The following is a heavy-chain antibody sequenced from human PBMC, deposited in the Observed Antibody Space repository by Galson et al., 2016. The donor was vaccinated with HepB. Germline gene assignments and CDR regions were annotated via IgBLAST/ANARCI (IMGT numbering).Heavy chain of an antibody. V-gene: IGHV3-30*18. CDR3: AKDNSIAVAVSWFDP. J-gene: IGHJ5*02. CDR2: ISYDGSKK. D-gene: IGHD6-13*01. Sequence: EWVAFISYDGSKKYYADSVKGRFTISRDNSKNTLYLQMNSLRAEDTAVFYCAKDNSIAVAVSWFDPWGQGTLVTVSS.